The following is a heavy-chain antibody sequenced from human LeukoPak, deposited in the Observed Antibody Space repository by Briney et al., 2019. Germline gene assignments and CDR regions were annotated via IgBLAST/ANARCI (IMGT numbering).Heavy chain of an antibody. D-gene: IGHD3-10*01. CDR3: AKTRGKDGMDV. V-gene: IGHV4-34*01. CDR2: INHSGST. J-gene: IGHJ6*04. CDR1: GGSLSGYY. Sequence: SETLSLTCAVYGGSLSGYYWSWIRQPPGKGLEWIGEINHSGSTNYNPSLKSRVTISVDTSKNQFSLKWSSVTAADTAVYFCAKTRGKDGMDVWVKGTTVTVSS.